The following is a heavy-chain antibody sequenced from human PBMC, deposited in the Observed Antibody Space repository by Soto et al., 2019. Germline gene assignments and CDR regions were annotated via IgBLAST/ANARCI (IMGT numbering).Heavy chain of an antibody. D-gene: IGHD3-22*01. CDR2: ISYDGSNK. V-gene: IGHV3-30*03. CDR1: GFTFSSYG. Sequence: GSLRLSCAASGFTFSSYGMHWVRQAPGKGLEWVAVISYDGSNKYYADSVKGRFTISRDNSKNSLYLQMNSLRAKDTAVYYCARGSYYYDVSGYYADYWGQGALVTVSS. CDR3: ARGSYYYDVSGYYADY. J-gene: IGHJ4*02.